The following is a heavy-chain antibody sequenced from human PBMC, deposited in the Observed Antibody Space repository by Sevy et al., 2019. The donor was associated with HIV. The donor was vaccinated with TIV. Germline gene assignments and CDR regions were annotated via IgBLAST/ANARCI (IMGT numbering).Heavy chain of an antibody. CDR3: ARALGSSSWYGGYYFDY. CDR2: TYYRSKWYN. Sequence: SQTLSLTCAISGDSVSSNSAAWNWIRQSTSRGLEWLGRTYYRSKWYNDYAVSVKSRITINPDTSKNQFSLQLNSVTPEDTAVYYCARALGSSSWYGGYYFDYWGQGTLVTVSS. CDR1: GDSVSSNSAA. J-gene: IGHJ4*02. D-gene: IGHD6-13*01. V-gene: IGHV6-1*01.